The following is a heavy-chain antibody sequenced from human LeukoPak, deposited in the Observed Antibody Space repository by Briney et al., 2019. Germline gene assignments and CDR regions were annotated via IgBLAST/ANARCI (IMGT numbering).Heavy chain of an antibody. Sequence: ASVKLCCTAAVYTFTGYYMHWVRQSPGQGLEWMGWMNTNSGGTNYAQKFQGRVTMTRDTSIRTAYMELSRLRAYDTAVYYSARSGAGGYSGYDLIYYWGQGSLVTVSS. CDR3: ARSGAGGYSGYDLIYY. V-gene: IGHV1-2*02. CDR2: MNTNSGGT. CDR1: VYTFTGYY. J-gene: IGHJ4*02. D-gene: IGHD5-12*01.